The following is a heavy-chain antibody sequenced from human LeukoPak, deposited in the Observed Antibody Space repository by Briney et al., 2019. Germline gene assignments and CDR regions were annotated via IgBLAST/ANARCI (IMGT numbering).Heavy chain of an antibody. J-gene: IGHJ4*02. CDR2: IYSGGST. Sequence: GGSLRLSCAASGFTVSSNYMSWVRQAPGKGLEWVSVIYSGGSTYYADSVKGRFTISRDNSKNTLYLQMNSLRAEDTAVYYCARDREGQRLMIRGVIDYWGQGTLVTVSS. V-gene: IGHV3-53*01. CDR3: ARDREGQRLMIRGVIDY. CDR1: GFTVSSNY. D-gene: IGHD3-10*01.